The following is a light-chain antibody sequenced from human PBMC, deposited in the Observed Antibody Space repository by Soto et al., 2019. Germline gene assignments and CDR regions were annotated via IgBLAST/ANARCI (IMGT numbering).Light chain of an antibody. CDR3: YSYAGRNIWV. J-gene: IGLJ3*02. CDR2: GVT. V-gene: IGLV2-8*01. Sequence: QSALAQPPSASGSPGQSVTISCTGSGSDIGAYNLVSWYQQHPGKAPKLMIFGVTERPSGVPDRFSGSKSGNTASLTVSGLQADDEAVYYCYSYAGRNIWVFGGGTQLTVL. CDR1: GSDIGAYNL.